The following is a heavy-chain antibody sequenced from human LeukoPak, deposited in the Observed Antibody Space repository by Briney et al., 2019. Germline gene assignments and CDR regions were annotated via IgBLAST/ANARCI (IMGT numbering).Heavy chain of an antibody. D-gene: IGHD6-13*01. J-gene: IGHJ4*02. Sequence: PGGSLRLSCAASGFTFSSYAMSWVRQAPGKGLEWVSAISGSGGSTYYTDSVKGRFTISRDNSKNALYLQMNSLRAEDTAVYYCAKAGFIAEHNYFDYWGQGTLVTVSS. CDR3: AKAGFIAEHNYFDY. CDR1: GFTFSSYA. V-gene: IGHV3-23*01. CDR2: ISGSGGST.